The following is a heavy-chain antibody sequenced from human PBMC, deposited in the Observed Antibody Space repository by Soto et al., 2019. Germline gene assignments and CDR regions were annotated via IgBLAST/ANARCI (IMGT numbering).Heavy chain of an antibody. Sequence: ASVKVSCKASGFTFTSCAVQYVRQARGQRLEWIGWSVVGSGNTNYAQKFQERVIITRHMSTSTADMELSSLRSEDTAVYYCAAELYYDSSGYSSNAFDIWGQGTMVTVSS. CDR3: AAELYYDSSGYSSNAFDI. CDR2: SVVGSGNT. J-gene: IGHJ3*02. V-gene: IGHV1-58*01. CDR1: GFTFTSCA. D-gene: IGHD3-22*01.